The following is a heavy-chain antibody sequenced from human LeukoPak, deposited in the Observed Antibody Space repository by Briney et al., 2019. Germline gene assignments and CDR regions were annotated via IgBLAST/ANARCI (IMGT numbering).Heavy chain of an antibody. CDR1: GGSISSSSYY. Sequence: PSETLSLTCTVSGGSISSSSYYWGWIRQPPGKGLEWIGSIYYSGSTYYNPYLKSRVTISVDTSKNQFSLKLSSMTAADTAVYYCARDRITIFGVVIRPLVFDYWGQGTLVTVSS. CDR3: ARDRITIFGVVIRPLVFDY. V-gene: IGHV4-39*07. CDR2: IYYSGST. D-gene: IGHD3-3*01. J-gene: IGHJ4*02.